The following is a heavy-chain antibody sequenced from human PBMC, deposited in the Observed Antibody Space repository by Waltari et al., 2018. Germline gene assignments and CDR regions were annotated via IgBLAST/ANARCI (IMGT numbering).Heavy chain of an antibody. CDR3: ARGSVANP. Sequence: QAQLVESGGGLVRPGGSLRLSFHASGFIFSDFYMRWIRQPPGKGLEWIAYISNSGDTVYYADSVKGRFAVSRDNADNSMFLQMNSLRGNDTAVYYCARGSVANPWGQGALVVVSS. CDR2: ISNSGDTV. D-gene: IGHD6-19*01. CDR1: GFIFSDFY. J-gene: IGHJ5*02. V-gene: IGHV3-11*04.